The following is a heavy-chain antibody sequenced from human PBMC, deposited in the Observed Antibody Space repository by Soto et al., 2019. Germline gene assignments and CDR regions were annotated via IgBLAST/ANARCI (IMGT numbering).Heavy chain of an antibody. CDR3: ARSDVPAAMGGWFDP. D-gene: IGHD2-2*01. CDR1: GFSLSSDG. J-gene: IGHJ5*02. CDR2: ISPYYDST. V-gene: IGHV1-18*01. Sequence: QVQLVQSGAEVKKPGASVKVSCKTSGFSLSSDGINWVRQAPGQALEWMGWISPYYDSTNYAQKFQGRVTLTTDTSTSTAYMELRSLRSDDTAVYYCARSDVPAAMGGWFDPWGQGTLVTVSS.